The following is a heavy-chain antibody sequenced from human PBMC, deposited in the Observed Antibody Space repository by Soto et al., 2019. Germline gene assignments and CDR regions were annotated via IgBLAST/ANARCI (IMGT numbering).Heavy chain of an antibody. CDR1: GYTFTSYG. D-gene: IGHD2-15*01. CDR2: ISAYNGNT. CDR3: ARGGCSGGSCYSGFDY. J-gene: IGHJ4*01. V-gene: IGHV1-18*01. Sequence: ASVKVSCKASGYTFTSYGISWVRQAPGQGLEWMGWISAYNGNTNYAQKLQGWVTMTRDTSISTAYMELRSLRSDDTAVYYCARGGCSGGSCYSGFDYWGDGSLVNVVS.